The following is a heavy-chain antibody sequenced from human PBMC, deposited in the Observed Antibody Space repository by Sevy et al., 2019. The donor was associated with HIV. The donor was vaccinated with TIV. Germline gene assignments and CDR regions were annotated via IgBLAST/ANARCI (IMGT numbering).Heavy chain of an antibody. Sequence: GESLKISCAASGFTFSSYAMSWVRQAPGKGLEWVSAISGSGGSTYYADSVKGRFTISRDNSKNTLYLQMNSLRAEDTAVYYCAKDAYYYDSSGYGESEWGQGTLVTVSS. D-gene: IGHD3-22*01. CDR1: GFTFSSYA. J-gene: IGHJ4*02. CDR2: ISGSGGST. CDR3: AKDAYYYDSSGYGESE. V-gene: IGHV3-23*01.